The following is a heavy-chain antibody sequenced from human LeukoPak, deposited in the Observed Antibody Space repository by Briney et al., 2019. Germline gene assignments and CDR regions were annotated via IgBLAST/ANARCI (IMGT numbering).Heavy chain of an antibody. J-gene: IGHJ6*03. CDR3: ARGQSLTYYYYYMDV. CDR2: IIPIFATA. CDR1: GGTFDSYA. V-gene: IGHV1-69*06. D-gene: IGHD4/OR15-4a*01. Sequence: SVKVSCKASGGTFDSYAITWVRQAPGQGLEWMGGIIPIFATADYAQKFQGRVTITADTSTSTAYMELSSLRSEDTAVYYCARGQSLTYYYYYMDVWGKGTTVTVSS.